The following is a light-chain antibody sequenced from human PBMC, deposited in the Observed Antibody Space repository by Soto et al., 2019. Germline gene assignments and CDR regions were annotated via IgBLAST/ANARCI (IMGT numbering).Light chain of an antibody. CDR3: QKYNSARWT. V-gene: IGKV1-27*01. J-gene: IGKJ1*01. CDR1: QGISNY. CDR2: AAS. Sequence: DITMTQSPSALSASVRDGLKSTWRASQGISNYLAWYQQIPGKVPRLLIYAASTLQSGVPSRFSGSGSGTDFTLTISSLQPEDVATYYCQKYNSARWTFGLGTKVDI.